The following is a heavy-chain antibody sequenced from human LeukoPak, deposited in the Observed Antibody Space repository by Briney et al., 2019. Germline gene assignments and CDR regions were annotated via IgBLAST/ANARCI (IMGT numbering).Heavy chain of an antibody. CDR3: ARVSIEGILEAGFDY. CDR1: GGSFSSYY. Sequence: SETLSLTCAVYGGSFSSYYWSWIRQPPGKGLEWIGYIYYSGGTNYNPSLKSRVTISLDTSKNQFSLKLSSVTTADAAIYYCARVSIEGILEAGFDYWGQGTLVTVSS. D-gene: IGHD3-3*01. J-gene: IGHJ4*02. V-gene: IGHV4-59*01. CDR2: IYYSGGT.